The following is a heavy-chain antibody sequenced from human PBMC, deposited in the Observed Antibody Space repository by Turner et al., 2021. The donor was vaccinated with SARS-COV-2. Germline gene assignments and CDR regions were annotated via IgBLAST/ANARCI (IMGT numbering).Heavy chain of an antibody. CDR2: IIHSGST. CDR1: GGSFSGYY. V-gene: IGHV4-34*12. Sequence: QVQLQQWGAGLLKPSETLSLTCAVYGGSFSGYYWGWIRQPPGKGLEWIGEIIHSGSTNYNPSLKSRVTISVDTSKNQFSLKLSSVTAADTAVYYCARAVWVRGVRMDVWGKGTTVTVSS. D-gene: IGHD3-10*01. J-gene: IGHJ6*04. CDR3: ARAVWVRGVRMDV.